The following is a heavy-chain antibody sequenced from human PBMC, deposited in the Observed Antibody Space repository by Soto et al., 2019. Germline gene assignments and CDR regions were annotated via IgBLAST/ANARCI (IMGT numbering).Heavy chain of an antibody. CDR2: IIPIFGTA. CDR1: GGTCSMYA. D-gene: IGHD3-3*01. Sequence: SVKVSCKASGGTCSMYAISWVLQSPLQWLDWMGGIIPIFGTANYAQKFQGRVTITADESTSTAYMELSSLRSEDTAVYYCARAGITIFGVVSIFYYGMGVWGQGTTVTVSS. V-gene: IGHV1-69*13. J-gene: IGHJ6*02. CDR3: ARAGITIFGVVSIFYYGMGV.